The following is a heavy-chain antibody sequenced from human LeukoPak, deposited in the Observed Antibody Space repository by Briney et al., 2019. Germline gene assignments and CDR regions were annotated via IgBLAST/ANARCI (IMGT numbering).Heavy chain of an antibody. D-gene: IGHD5-12*01. Sequence: ASVKVSCKASGYTFTGYCMHWVRQAPGQGLEWMGWINPNSGGTNYAQKFQGRVTMTRDTSISTAYMELSRLRSDDTAVYYCARDLSEGMRWLRSFDYWGQGTLVTVSS. CDR3: ARDLSEGMRWLRSFDY. CDR1: GYTFTGYC. CDR2: INPNSGGT. J-gene: IGHJ4*02. V-gene: IGHV1-2*02.